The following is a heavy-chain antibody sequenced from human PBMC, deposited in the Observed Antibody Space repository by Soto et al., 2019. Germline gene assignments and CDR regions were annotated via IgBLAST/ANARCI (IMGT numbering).Heavy chain of an antibody. Sequence: AGSLRLSCAASGFSFSAYAMNWVRQAQGKGLQWVSGLVGSGGDKNYADSVRGRFTVSRDNSKNTLYLQMNNLRDEDSAVYYCPKSLVANDRVWEAYDIWGRGTKDTVSS. J-gene: IGHJ3*02. V-gene: IGHV3-23*01. CDR3: PKSLVANDRVWEAYDI. CDR2: LVGSGGDK. CDR1: GFSFSAYA. D-gene: IGHD2-8*01.